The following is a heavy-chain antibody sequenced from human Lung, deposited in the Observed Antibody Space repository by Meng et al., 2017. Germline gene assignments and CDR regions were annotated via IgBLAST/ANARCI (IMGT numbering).Heavy chain of an antibody. CDR1: GYNFPDYW. V-gene: IGHV1-2*06. CDR3: ARDEDISAAGKLFGDY. Sequence: GAEGKTPGASVKVSCKPSGYNFPDYWLHWVRRAPGQGLEWMGRIDPKSGDTHYAQRFQGRVTMTGDTSISTAYMELSGLRSDDTAMYYCARDEDISAAGKLFGDYWGQGTLVTVSS. CDR2: IDPKSGDT. J-gene: IGHJ4*02. D-gene: IGHD6-13*01.